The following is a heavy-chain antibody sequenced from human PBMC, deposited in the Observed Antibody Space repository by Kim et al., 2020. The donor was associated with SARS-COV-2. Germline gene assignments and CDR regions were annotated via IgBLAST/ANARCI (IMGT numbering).Heavy chain of an antibody. V-gene: IGHV4-34*01. Sequence: SETLSLTCAVYGGSFSGYYWSWIRQPPGKGLEWIGEINHSGSTNYNPSLKSRVTISVDTSKNQFSLKLSSVTAADTAVYYCASGYGMDVWGQGTTFTVSS. J-gene: IGHJ6*02. CDR1: GGSFSGYY. CDR2: INHSGST. CDR3: ASGYGMDV.